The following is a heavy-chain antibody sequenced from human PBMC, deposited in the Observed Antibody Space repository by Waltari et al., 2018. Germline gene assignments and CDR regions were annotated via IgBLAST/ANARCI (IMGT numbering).Heavy chain of an antibody. CDR1: GYTFTSYY. J-gene: IGHJ5*02. CDR2: INPSGGRT. CDR3: ARDKIDCSSTSCYGNWFDP. Sequence: QVQLVQSGAEVKKPGASVKVSCKASGYTFTSYYMHWVRQAPGPGLEWMGIINPSGGRTSYAQKFQGRVTMTRDTSTSTVYMELSSLRSEDTAVYYCARDKIDCSSTSCYGNWFDPWGQGTLVTVSS. V-gene: IGHV1-46*01. D-gene: IGHD2-2*01.